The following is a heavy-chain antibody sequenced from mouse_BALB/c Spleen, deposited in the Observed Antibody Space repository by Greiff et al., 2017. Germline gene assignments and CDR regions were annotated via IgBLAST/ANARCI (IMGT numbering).Heavy chain of an antibody. CDR1: GYTFSSYW. CDR2: ILPGSGST. CDR3: ARGGLQLTGTFAY. D-gene: IGHD4-1*01. V-gene: IGHV1-9*01. J-gene: IGHJ3*01. Sequence: QVHVKQSGAELMKPGASVKISCKATGYTFSSYWIEWVKQRPGHGLEWIGEILPGSGSTNYNEKFKGKATFTADTSSNTAYMQLSSLTSEDSAVYYCARGGLQLTGTFAYWGQGTLVTVSA.